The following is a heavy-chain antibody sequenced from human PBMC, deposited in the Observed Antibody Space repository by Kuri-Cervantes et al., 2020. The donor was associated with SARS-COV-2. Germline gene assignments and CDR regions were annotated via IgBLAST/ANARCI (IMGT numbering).Heavy chain of an antibody. CDR2: IYYSGST. Sequence: SETLSLTCTVSGGSISSYYWSWIRQPPGKGLEWIGYIYYSGSTNYNPSLKSRVTISVDTSKNQFSLKLSSVTAADTAVYYCARGFPILSPYVMDVWGQGTTVTVSS. D-gene: IGHD2/OR15-2a*01. J-gene: IGHJ6*02. CDR1: GGSISSYY. CDR3: ARGFPILSPYVMDV. V-gene: IGHV4-59*01.